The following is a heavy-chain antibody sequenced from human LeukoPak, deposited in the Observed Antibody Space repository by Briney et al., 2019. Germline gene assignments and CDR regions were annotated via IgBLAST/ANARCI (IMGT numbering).Heavy chain of an antibody. CDR1: GFTFSSYG. D-gene: IGHD3-10*01. CDR2: IWYDGSNK. CDR3: ARDQGSPFAGAGFDY. Sequence: PGRSLRLSCAASGFTFSSYGMHWVRQAPGKGLEWVAVIWYDGSNKYYADSVKGRFTISRDNSKNTLYLQMNSLRAEDTAVYYCARDQGSPFAGAGFDYWGQGTLVTVSS. J-gene: IGHJ4*02. V-gene: IGHV3-33*01.